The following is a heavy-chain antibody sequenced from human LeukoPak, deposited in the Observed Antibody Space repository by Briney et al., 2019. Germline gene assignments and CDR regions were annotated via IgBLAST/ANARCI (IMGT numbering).Heavy chain of an antibody. CDR1: GFTFTSYG. CDR2: IQYDGSNK. Sequence: GGSLRLSCAASGFTFTSYGMHWVRQAPGKGLEWVAFIQYDGSNKNYADSVKGRFTISRDISKNTLYLQMNSLRAEDTAVYYCAKRDTSGWPPVGLGYWGQGTLVTVSS. D-gene: IGHD6-19*01. V-gene: IGHV3-30*02. J-gene: IGHJ4*02. CDR3: AKRDTSGWPPVGLGY.